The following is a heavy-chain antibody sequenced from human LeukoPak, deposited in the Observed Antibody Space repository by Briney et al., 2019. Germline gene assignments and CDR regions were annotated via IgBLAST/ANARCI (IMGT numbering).Heavy chain of an antibody. CDR1: GFTFSSYG. V-gene: IGHV3-33*01. J-gene: IGHJ6*03. Sequence: PGRSLRLSCAASGFTFSSYGMHWVRQAPGKGLEWVAVIWYDGSNKYYADSVKGRFTISRDNSKNTLYLQMNSLRGEDTAVYYCARDRLYYDFWSGYYPYYYYYMDVWGKGTTVTVSS. CDR3: ARDRLYYDFWSGYYPYYYYYMDV. CDR2: IWYDGSNK. D-gene: IGHD3-3*01.